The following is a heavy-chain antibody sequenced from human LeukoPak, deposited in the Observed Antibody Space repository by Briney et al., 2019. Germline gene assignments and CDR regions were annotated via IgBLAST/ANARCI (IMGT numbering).Heavy chain of an antibody. D-gene: IGHD6-13*01. CDR1: GFTFSSYW. CDR2: IKQDGSGK. CDR3: ARVPTVYSSSWYYYYYTDV. J-gene: IGHJ6*03. Sequence: GGSLRLSCAASGFTFSSYWMSWVRQAPGKGLEWVANIKQDGSGKYYVDSVKGRFTISRDNAKNSLYLQMNSLRAEDTAVYYCARVPTVYSSSWYYYYYTDVWGKGTTVTVSS. V-gene: IGHV3-7*01.